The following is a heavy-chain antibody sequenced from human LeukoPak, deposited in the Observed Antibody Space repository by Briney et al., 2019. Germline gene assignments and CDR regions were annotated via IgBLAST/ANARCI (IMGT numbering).Heavy chain of an antibody. CDR2: IYHSGST. CDR3: ARGGAARLHFQN. D-gene: IGHD6-6*01. CDR1: GGSFSGYY. Sequence: SETLSLTCAVYGGSFSGYYWSWIRQPPGKGLEWIGYIYHSGSTNYNPSLQSRVTISVDTSKNQFSLNLNSVTAADAAVYYCARGGAARLHFQNWGQGTLVTVSS. V-gene: IGHV4-59*01. J-gene: IGHJ1*01.